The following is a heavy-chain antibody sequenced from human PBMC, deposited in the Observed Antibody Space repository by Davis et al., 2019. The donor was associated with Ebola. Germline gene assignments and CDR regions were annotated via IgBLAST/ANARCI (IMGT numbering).Heavy chain of an antibody. J-gene: IGHJ4*02. CDR1: GASIGSGADS. D-gene: IGHD5-12*01. V-gene: IGHV4-39*07. CDR2: MDHSGNT. CDR3: ARGSRQWLRSMGY. Sequence: MPSETLSLTCTVSGASIGSGADSWSWIRQPPGKGLEWIGEMDHSGNTNYNPSLKSRVTISIDTSKNQFSLKLSSVTAADTAVYYCARGSRQWLRSMGYWGQGTLVTVSS.